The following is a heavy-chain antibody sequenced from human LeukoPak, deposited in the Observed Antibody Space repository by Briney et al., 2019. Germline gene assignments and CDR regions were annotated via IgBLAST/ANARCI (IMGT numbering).Heavy chain of an antibody. J-gene: IGHJ2*01. CDR1: EYTFTGYC. D-gene: IGHD3-10*02. Sequence: ASVKVSCKASEYTFTGYCMHWVRQAPGQGLEWMGWINPNSGGTHYAPKFQGRVTMTRDTSISTAYMELSRLRSDDTAVYYCARGPYVPFPNWYFDLWGRGTLVTVSS. CDR3: ARGPYVPFPNWYFDL. V-gene: IGHV1-2*02. CDR2: INPNSGGT.